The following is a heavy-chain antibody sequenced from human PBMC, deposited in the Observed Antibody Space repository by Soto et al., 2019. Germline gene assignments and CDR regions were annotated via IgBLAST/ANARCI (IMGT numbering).Heavy chain of an antibody. CDR3: TTGYGAVRGVIITDDAFDI. Sequence: GGSLRLSCAASGFTFSNAWMSWVRQAPGKGLEWVGRIKSKTDGGTTDYAAPVKGRFTISRDDSKNTLYLQMNSLKTEDTAVYYCTTGYGAVRGVIITDDAFDIWGQGTMVTVSS. CDR2: IKSKTDGGTT. V-gene: IGHV3-15*01. J-gene: IGHJ3*02. D-gene: IGHD3-10*01. CDR1: GFTFSNAW.